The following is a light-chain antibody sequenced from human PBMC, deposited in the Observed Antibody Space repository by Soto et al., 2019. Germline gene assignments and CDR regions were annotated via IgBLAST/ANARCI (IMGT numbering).Light chain of an antibody. V-gene: IGKV3-11*01. CDR1: QSVSSY. J-gene: IGKJ3*01. Sequence: EIVLRQSPATLSLSPGERATLSCRASQSVSSYLNWYQQKPGQAPRLLIYDASNRATGIPARFSGSGSGTDFTLTISSLEPEDFAVYYCQQRKNWPLTFGPGTKVDI. CDR2: DAS. CDR3: QQRKNWPLT.